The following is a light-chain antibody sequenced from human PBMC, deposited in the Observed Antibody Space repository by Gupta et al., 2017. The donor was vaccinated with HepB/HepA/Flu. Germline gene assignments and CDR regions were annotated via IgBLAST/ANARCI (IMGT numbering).Light chain of an antibody. J-gene: IGKJ1*01. CDR1: QSVSSS. CDR2: GAS. Sequence: DIVMTQYPATLSLFPGEGATLPCRASQSVSSSLAWYQQKPGQAPRLLIHGASTRATGIPARFSGSGSGAEFTLAISSLQSEDFAVYYCQQYNNWPPRTFGQGTKVEVK. V-gene: IGKV3-15*01. CDR3: QQYNNWPPRT.